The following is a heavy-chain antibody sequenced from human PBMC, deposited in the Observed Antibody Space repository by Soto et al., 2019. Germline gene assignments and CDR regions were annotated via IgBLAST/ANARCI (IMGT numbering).Heavy chain of an antibody. Sequence: GALRLSCAASGFTVSNFYMTWVRQAPGKGLEWVSVISSGGSTYYADSVKGRFTISRDNSKNTLYLEMNSLRAGDTAVYYCARDMDRYFDWLFLDYWGQGTLVTVSS. CDR3: ARDMDRYFDWLFLDY. J-gene: IGHJ4*02. V-gene: IGHV3-66*01. D-gene: IGHD3-9*01. CDR2: ISSGGST. CDR1: GFTVSNFY.